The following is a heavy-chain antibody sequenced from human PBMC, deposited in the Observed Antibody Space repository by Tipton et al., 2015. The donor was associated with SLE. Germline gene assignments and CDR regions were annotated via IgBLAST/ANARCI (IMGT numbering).Heavy chain of an antibody. CDR3: ALEVVPRLFDY. D-gene: IGHD2-15*01. V-gene: IGHV3-48*01. CDR1: GFTFSSYS. Sequence: SLRLSCAASGFTFSSYSMNWVRQAPGKGLEWVSYISSSSSTIYYADSVKGRFTISRDNAKNSLYLQMNSLRAEDTAVYYCALEVVPRLFDYWGQGTLVTVSS. J-gene: IGHJ4*02. CDR2: ISSSSSTI.